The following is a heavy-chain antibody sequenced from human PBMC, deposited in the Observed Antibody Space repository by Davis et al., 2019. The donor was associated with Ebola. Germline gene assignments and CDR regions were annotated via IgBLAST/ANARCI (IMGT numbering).Heavy chain of an antibody. J-gene: IGHJ4*02. CDR2: ISSSSSYI. CDR3: ARGATVTTSYFDY. V-gene: IGHV3-21*01. CDR1: GFTFSSYS. Sequence: PGGSLRLSCAASGFTFSSYSMNWVPQAPGKGLEWVSSISSSSSYIYYADSVKGRFTISRDNAKNSLYLQMNSLRAEDTAVYYCARGATVTTSYFDYWGQGTLVTVSS. D-gene: IGHD4-17*01.